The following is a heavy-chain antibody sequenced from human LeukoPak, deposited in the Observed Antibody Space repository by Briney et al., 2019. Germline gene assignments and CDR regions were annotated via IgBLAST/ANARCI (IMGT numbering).Heavy chain of an antibody. J-gene: IGHJ6*03. V-gene: IGHV3-20*04. D-gene: IGHD3-10*01. CDR3: ARASYYGSGSYYGFVDNYYYYYYMDV. CDR1: GFTFDDYG. Sequence: GGSLRLSCAASGFTFDDYGMSWVRQAPGKGLEWVSGINWNGGSTVYADSVKGRFTISRDNAKNSLYLQMNSLRAEDTALYYCARASYYGSGSYYGFVDNYYYYYYMDVWGKGTTVTVSS. CDR2: INWNGGST.